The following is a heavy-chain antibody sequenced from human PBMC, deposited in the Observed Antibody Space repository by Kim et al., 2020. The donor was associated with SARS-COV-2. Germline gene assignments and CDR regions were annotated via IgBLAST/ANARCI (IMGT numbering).Heavy chain of an antibody. CDR3: ARGVAAAGTGGFDY. V-gene: IGHV4-34*01. CDR1: GGSFSGYY. Sequence: SETLSLTCAVYGGSFSGYYWSWIRQPPGKGLEWIGEINHSGSTNYNPSLKSRVTISVDTSKNQFSLKLSSVTAADTAVYYCARGVAAAGTGGFDYWGQGT. D-gene: IGHD6-13*01. CDR2: INHSGST. J-gene: IGHJ4*02.